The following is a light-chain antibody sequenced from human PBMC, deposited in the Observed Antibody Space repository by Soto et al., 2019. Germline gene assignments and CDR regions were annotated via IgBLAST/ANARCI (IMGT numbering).Light chain of an antibody. CDR2: EAS. CDR3: CSNAAGSTYV. CDR1: SSDVGSHNL. Sequence: QSALTQPASVSGSPGQSITISCTGTSSDVGSHNLVSWYQQFPGEAPKLIIFEASKRPSGVSNRFSGSKSGSTASLTISGLQAEDEVDYYCCSNAAGSTYVFGSGTKVTVL. J-gene: IGLJ1*01. V-gene: IGLV2-23*01.